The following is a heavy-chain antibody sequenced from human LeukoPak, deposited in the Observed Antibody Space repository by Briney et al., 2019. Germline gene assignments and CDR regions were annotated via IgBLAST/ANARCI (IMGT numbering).Heavy chain of an antibody. CDR2: IYYSGSI. Sequence: SETLSLTCTVSVGPISSSSYYWGWIRQPPGKGLEWIGSIYYSGSIYHNPSLKSPLTISVDTSKSQFSLKLTSVTAADTAVYYCARHGGGGYGYGFDYWGQGTLVTVSS. CDR1: VGPISSSSYY. V-gene: IGHV4-39*01. CDR3: ARHGGGGYGYGFDY. D-gene: IGHD5-12*01. J-gene: IGHJ4*02.